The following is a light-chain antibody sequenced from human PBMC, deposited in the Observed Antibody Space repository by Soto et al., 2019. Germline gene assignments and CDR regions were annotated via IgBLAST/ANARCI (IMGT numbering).Light chain of an antibody. Sequence: QSALTQPASVSGSPGQSITISCTGTSSDVGRYNLVSWYQQHPGTAPRLMIYEVSKRPSGVSNRFSGSKSGNTASLTISGLQAEDEADYYCCSYAAYSTYVFGTGTKLTVL. CDR1: SSDVGRYNL. J-gene: IGLJ1*01. CDR3: CSYAAYSTYV. CDR2: EVS. V-gene: IGLV2-23*02.